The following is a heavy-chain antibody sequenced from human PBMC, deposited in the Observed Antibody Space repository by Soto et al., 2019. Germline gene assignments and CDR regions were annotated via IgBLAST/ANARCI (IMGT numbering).Heavy chain of an antibody. CDR3: AKDLSGTYYDILTGYYLYYGMDV. Sequence: QVQLVESGGGVVQPGRSLRLSCAASGFTFSSYGMHWVRQAPGKGLEWVAVISYDGSNKYYADSVKGRFTISRDNSKNTRYLQMNILRAEYTAVYYCAKDLSGTYYDILTGYYLYYGMDVWCQGTTVTVSS. J-gene: IGHJ6*02. CDR1: GFTFSSYG. V-gene: IGHV3-30*18. D-gene: IGHD3-9*01. CDR2: ISYDGSNK.